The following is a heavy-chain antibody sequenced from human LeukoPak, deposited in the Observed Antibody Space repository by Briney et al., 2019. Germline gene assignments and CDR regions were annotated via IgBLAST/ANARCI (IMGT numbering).Heavy chain of an antibody. V-gene: IGHV3-33*01. CDR1: GFTFSSYA. D-gene: IGHD5-12*01. J-gene: IGHJ6*02. Sequence: GGSLELPFAASGFTFSSYARHWSRQAPGKGLKGGAVICNDGSNKYYADSVKGRFTISRDNSKNTLYLQMNSLRAEDTAVYYCARDAGSLGIVATKTSYYGMDVWGQGTAVTVSS. CDR2: ICNDGSNK. CDR3: ARDAGSLGIVATKTSYYGMDV.